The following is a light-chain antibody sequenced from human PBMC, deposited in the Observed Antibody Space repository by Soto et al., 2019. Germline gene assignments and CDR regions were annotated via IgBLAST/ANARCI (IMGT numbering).Light chain of an antibody. CDR1: QSVSSTN. Sequence: EIVLTQSPGTLSLSPGERATLSCRASQSVSSTNLAWYQQKPGQAPRLLIYDASSRATGIPDRFSGSGSGTDFTLTISRLEPEDFAVYYCQQYGSWWTFGQGTKVEIK. CDR3: QQYGSWWT. V-gene: IGKV3-20*01. CDR2: DAS. J-gene: IGKJ1*01.